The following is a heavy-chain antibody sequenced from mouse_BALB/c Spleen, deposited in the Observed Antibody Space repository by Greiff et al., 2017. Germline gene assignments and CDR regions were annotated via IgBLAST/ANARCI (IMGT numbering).Heavy chain of an antibody. CDR1: GYSFTGYT. Sequence: EVQLQESGPELVKPGASMKISCKASGYSFTGYTMNWVKQSHGKNLEWIGLINPYNGGTSYNQKFKGKATLTVDKSSSTAYMELLSLTSEDSAVYYCARYGSYYYGSSGYFDVWGAGTTVTVSS. V-gene: IGHV1-18*01. CDR2: INPYNGGT. J-gene: IGHJ1*01. D-gene: IGHD1-1*01. CDR3: ARYGSYYYGSSGYFDV.